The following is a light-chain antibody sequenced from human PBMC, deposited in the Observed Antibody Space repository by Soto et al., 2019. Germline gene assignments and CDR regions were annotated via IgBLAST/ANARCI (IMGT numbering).Light chain of an antibody. CDR1: SSNIGAGYD. CDR2: GNS. V-gene: IGLV1-40*01. CDR3: QSYDSSLSGSI. Sequence: QSVLTQPPSVSGAPGQRVTIYCTGSSSNIGAGYDVHWYQQLPGTAPKLLIYGNSDRPSGVPDRFSGSKSGTSASLAITGLQAEDDADYYGQSYDSSLSGSIVGGGTKLTVL. J-gene: IGLJ2*01.